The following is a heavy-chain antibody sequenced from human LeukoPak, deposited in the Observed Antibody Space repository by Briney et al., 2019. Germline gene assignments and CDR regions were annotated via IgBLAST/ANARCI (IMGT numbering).Heavy chain of an antibody. Sequence: PGGSLRLSCATSGFTFSNYGMHWVRQAPGKGLEWVAVISNDGSNIQYAHSAKGRFTISRDNSKNTVYLQMNSLRSEDTAVYYCAKDPYRVIVATGNYLDPWGQGTLVTVSS. CDR1: GFTFSNYG. CDR2: ISNDGSNI. J-gene: IGHJ5*02. D-gene: IGHD2-21*01. CDR3: AKDPYRVIVATGNYLDP. V-gene: IGHV3-30*18.